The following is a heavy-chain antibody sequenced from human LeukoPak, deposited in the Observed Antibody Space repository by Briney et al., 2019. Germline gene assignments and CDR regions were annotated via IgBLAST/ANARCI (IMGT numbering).Heavy chain of an antibody. V-gene: IGHV4-59*01. CDR2: IYYSGST. CDR3: ARGGGATALYYYGMDV. CDR1: GGSISSYY. Sequence: VKPSETLSLTCTVSGGSISSYYWSWIRQPPGKGLEWIGYIYYSGSTNYNPSLKSRVTISVDTSKNQFSLKLSSVTAADTAVYYCARGGGATALYYYGMDVWGQGTTVTVSS. D-gene: IGHD1-1*01. J-gene: IGHJ6*02.